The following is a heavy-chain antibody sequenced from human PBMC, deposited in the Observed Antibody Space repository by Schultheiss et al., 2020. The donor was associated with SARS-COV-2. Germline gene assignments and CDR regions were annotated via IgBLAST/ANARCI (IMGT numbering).Heavy chain of an antibody. Sequence: SVKVSCKASGGTFSSYAISWVRQAPGQGLEWMGGIIPIFGTANYAQKFQGRVTMTTDTSTSTAYMELRSLRSDDTAVYYCARDGKVAGTDPYYYYGMDVWGQGTTVTVSS. CDR3: ARDGKVAGTDPYYYYGMDV. D-gene: IGHD6-19*01. V-gene: IGHV1-69*05. CDR2: IIPIFGTA. J-gene: IGHJ6*02. CDR1: GGTFSSYA.